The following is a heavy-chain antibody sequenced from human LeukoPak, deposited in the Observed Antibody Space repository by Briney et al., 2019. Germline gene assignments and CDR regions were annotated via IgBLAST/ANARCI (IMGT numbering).Heavy chain of an antibody. CDR3: ARHRDSCDYPLDY. CDR2: IYYSGSS. V-gene: IGHV4-59*08. Sequence: SETLSLTCTDSGGSISGYYWSWIRQPPGKGLEWIAYIYYSGSSVYNPSLKGRVTISVDTSKNQFSLKLSSVTAADTAVYYCARHRDSCDYPLDYWGQGTLVTASS. CDR1: GGSISGYY. J-gene: IGHJ4*02. D-gene: IGHD4-17*01.